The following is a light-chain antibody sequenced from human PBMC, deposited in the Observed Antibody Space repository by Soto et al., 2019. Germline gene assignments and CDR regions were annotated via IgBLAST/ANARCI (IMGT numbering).Light chain of an antibody. J-gene: IGKJ1*01. Sequence: DIPMTQSPSSLSASVGDRVTIACRASQSISNYLNWYQQRPGKAPKLLIYAASSLQSGVPSRFSGSGSGTEFTLTISSLQPDDFATYYCQQYDNWPWTFGQRAKVDI. CDR1: QSISNY. V-gene: IGKV1-39*01. CDR3: QQYDNWPWT. CDR2: AAS.